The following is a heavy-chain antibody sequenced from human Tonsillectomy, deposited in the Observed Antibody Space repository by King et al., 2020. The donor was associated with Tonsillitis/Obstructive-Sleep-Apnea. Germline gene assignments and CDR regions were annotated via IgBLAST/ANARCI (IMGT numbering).Heavy chain of an antibody. Sequence: VQLVQSGAEVKKPGASVKVSCTASGYTFTGYYMHWVRQAPGQGLEWMGRINPNSGGTNYAQNFQGRVTMTRDTSISTAYMELSRLRSDDTAVYYCARDVMTTVTTEADYWGQGTLVTVSS. J-gene: IGHJ4*02. CDR3: ARDVMTTVTTEADY. CDR1: GYTFTGYY. D-gene: IGHD4-17*01. CDR2: INPNSGGT. V-gene: IGHV1-2*06.